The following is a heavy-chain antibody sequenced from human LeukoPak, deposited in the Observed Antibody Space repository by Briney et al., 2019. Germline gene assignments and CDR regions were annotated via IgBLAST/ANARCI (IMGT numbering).Heavy chain of an antibody. V-gene: IGHV3-23*01. CDR2: ISGSGGHT. CDR3: AKNYYGPGSHMDYFDY. Sequence: GGSLRLSCAASGFSFSSYAMSWVRQAPGKGLEWVSAISGSGGHTHYTDSVKGRFTISRDNSKNTLYLQMNSLRVEDTAVYYCAKNYYGPGSHMDYFDYWGQGTLVTVSS. CDR1: GFSFSSYA. J-gene: IGHJ4*02. D-gene: IGHD3-10*01.